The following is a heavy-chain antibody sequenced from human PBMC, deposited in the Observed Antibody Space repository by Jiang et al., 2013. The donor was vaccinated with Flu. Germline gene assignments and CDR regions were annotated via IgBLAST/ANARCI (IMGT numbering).Heavy chain of an antibody. CDR3: ARLFFPKTAAQRYFDY. J-gene: IGHJ4*02. Sequence: VQLLESGGGLVKPGGSLRLSCAASGFTFSDYYMSWIRQAPGKGLEWVSYISSSGSTIYYADSVKGRFTISRDNAKNSLYLQMNSLRAEDTAVYYCARLFFPKTAAQRYFDYWGQGTLVTVSS. V-gene: IGHV3-11*01. CDR1: GFTFSDYY. CDR2: ISSSGSTI.